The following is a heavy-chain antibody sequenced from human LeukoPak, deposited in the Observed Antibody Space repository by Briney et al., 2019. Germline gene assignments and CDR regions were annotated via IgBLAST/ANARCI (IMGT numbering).Heavy chain of an antibody. D-gene: IGHD3-9*01. CDR2: IIGDGSST. CDR3: VRSSRADAINLDY. Sequence: GGSLRLSCAASGFPFSFYWMHWVRQPPGKGLVWVSRIIGDGSSTEYADSVKGRFTISRDIARNMVYLEMSSLRAEDTAAYYCVRSSRADAINLDYWGQGTLVTVSS. J-gene: IGHJ4*02. V-gene: IGHV3-74*01. CDR1: GFPFSFYW.